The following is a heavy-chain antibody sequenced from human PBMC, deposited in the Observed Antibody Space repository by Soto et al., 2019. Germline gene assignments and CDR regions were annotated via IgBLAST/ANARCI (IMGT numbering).Heavy chain of an antibody. CDR3: ASSRITIFGVVTPGDFNRYGMDV. CDR1: GGTFSSYA. D-gene: IGHD3-3*01. Sequence: SVKVSCKASGGTFSSYAISWVRQAPGQGLEWMGGIIPIFGTANYAQKFQGRVTITADESTSTAYMGLSSLRSEDTAVYYCASSRITIFGVVTPGDFNRYGMDVWGQGATVTVSS. V-gene: IGHV1-69*13. J-gene: IGHJ6*02. CDR2: IIPIFGTA.